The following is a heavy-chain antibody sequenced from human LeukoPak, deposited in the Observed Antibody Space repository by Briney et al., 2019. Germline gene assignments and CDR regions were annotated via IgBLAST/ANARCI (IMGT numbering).Heavy chain of an antibody. J-gene: IGHJ6*02. Sequence: PGGSLRLSCAASGFIFSSYGMSWVRQAPEKGLEWVSAISGGSGDTYYADSVKGRFTVSRDNSKNTLYLQMNSLRAEDTAVYYYAKGGSGGSNYYYGMDVWSQGTTVTVSS. D-gene: IGHD1-26*01. CDR3: AKGGSGGSNYYYGMDV. CDR2: ISGGSGDT. CDR1: GFIFSSYG. V-gene: IGHV3-23*01.